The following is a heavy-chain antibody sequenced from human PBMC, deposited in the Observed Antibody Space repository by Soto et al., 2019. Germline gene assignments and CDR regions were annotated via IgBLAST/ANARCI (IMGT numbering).Heavy chain of an antibody. Sequence: EVQLVESGGGLVQPGGSVRLSCAASKFTITSYWMHWVRQAPGKGLVWVSRINSDGSSISYADAVKCGFTISRDNAKNTLYLQMNSLRVEDTAVYYCAREVSHGYVLRGMDVWGQGTTATVFS. J-gene: IGHJ6*02. CDR2: INSDGSSI. CDR3: AREVSHGYVLRGMDV. D-gene: IGHD5-18*01. V-gene: IGHV3-74*01. CDR1: KFTITSYW.